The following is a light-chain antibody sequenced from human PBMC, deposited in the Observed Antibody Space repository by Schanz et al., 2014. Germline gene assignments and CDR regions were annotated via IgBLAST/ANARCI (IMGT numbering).Light chain of an antibody. CDR1: QSVGSN. J-gene: IGKJ1*01. Sequence: EIVMTQSPATLSVSPGERATLSCRASQSVGSNVAWYQQKPGQAPRLLIYGASTRATGIPARFSGSGSGSGFTLTISSLQSEDFAVYYCQQYNNWQRTFGQGTKVEIK. V-gene: IGKV3-15*01. CDR3: QQYNNWQRT. CDR2: GAS.